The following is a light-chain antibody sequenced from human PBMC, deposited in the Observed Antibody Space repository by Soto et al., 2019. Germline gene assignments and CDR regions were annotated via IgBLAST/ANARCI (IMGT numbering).Light chain of an antibody. V-gene: IGKV2-28*01. CDR1: HTLLHSNGNTY. Sequence: DIGWPQAPLSLPFPPGEPATISCRSSHTLLHSNGNTYLDWYLQKPGQSPQILIYLGSNRASGVPDRFSGSGSGTDFTLKISRVEAEDVGVYYCMQSLQIHALTFGGGTKVEIK. CDR2: LGS. CDR3: MQSLQIHALT. J-gene: IGKJ4*01.